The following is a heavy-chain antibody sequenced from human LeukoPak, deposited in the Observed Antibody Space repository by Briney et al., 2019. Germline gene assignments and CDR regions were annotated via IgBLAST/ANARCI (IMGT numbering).Heavy chain of an antibody. D-gene: IGHD6-13*01. J-gene: IGHJ4*02. CDR1: GGSISSSSYY. V-gene: IGHV4-39*01. CDR2: IYYSGST. Sequence: SETLSLTCTVSGGSISSSSYYWGWIRQPPGKGLEWIGSIYYSGSTYYNPSLKSRVTISVDTSKNQFPLKLSSVTAADTAVYYCARHERYSTEFDYWGQGTLVTVSS. CDR3: ARHERYSTEFDY.